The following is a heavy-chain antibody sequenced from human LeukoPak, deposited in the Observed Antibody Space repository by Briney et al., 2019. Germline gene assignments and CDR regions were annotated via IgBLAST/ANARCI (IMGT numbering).Heavy chain of an antibody. D-gene: IGHD5-18*01. J-gene: IGHJ4*02. Sequence: GGSLRLSCAASGFTFSSYEMNWVRQAPGKGLEWVSSISSTSTYIYYADSVKGRFTISRDNAKNSLYLQMNSLRAEDTAVYYCARDGPYSYDFDYWGQGTLVTVSS. CDR1: GFTFSSYE. CDR3: ARDGPYSYDFDY. CDR2: ISSTSTYI. V-gene: IGHV3-21*01.